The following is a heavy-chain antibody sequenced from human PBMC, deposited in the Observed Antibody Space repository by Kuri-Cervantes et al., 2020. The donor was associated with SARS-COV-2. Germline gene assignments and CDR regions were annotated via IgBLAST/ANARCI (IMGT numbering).Heavy chain of an antibody. J-gene: IGHJ4*02. CDR1: GFTFSSYA. Sequence: GESLKISCAASGFTFSSYAMHWVRQAPGKGLEWVAVISYDGSNKYYADSVKGRFTISRDNSENTLYLQMNSLRAEDTAVYYCARSRGGSYYSPFDYWGQGTLVTVSS. V-gene: IGHV3-30*01. CDR3: ARSRGGSYYSPFDY. D-gene: IGHD1-26*01. CDR2: ISYDGSNK.